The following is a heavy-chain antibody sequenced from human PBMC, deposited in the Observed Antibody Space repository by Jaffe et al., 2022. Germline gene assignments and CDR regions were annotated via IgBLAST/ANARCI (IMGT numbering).Heavy chain of an antibody. CDR1: GGSFSGYY. CDR2: INHSGST. J-gene: IGHJ5*02. V-gene: IGHV4-34*01. Sequence: QVQLQQWGAGLLKPSETLSLTCAVYGGSFSGYYWSWIRQPPGKGLEWIGEINHSGSTNYNPSLKSRVTISVDTSKNQFSLKLSSVTAADTAVYYCARGSDIVVVPAAIRSGWFDPWGQGTLVTVSS. CDR3: ARGSDIVVVPAAIRSGWFDP. D-gene: IGHD2-2*01.